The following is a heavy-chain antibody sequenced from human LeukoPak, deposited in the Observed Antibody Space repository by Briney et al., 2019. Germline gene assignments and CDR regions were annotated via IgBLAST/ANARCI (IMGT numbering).Heavy chain of an antibody. CDR3: TTFDM. V-gene: IGHV3-30*03. Sequence: QAGRSLRLSCAASGFTFTNYGIPWVRLAPGKGLEWVAVISSDGSNKHYADSVKGRFTISRDDSKNTLYLQMNSLRVDDTALYYCTTFDMWGQGTMVTVSS. CDR2: ISSDGSNK. CDR1: GFTFTNYG. J-gene: IGHJ3*02.